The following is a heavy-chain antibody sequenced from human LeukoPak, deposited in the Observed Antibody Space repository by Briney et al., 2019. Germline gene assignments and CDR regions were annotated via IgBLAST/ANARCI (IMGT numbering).Heavy chain of an antibody. D-gene: IGHD3-22*01. Sequence: GGSLRLSCAASGFTFSSYGMHWVRQAPGKGLEWVAVISYDGSNKYYADSVKGRFTISRDNSKNTLYLQMNSLRAEDTAVYYCAKRNYCDSSGYSYWGQGTLVTVSS. CDR2: ISYDGSNK. J-gene: IGHJ4*02. CDR3: AKRNYCDSSGYSY. CDR1: GFTFSSYG. V-gene: IGHV3-30*18.